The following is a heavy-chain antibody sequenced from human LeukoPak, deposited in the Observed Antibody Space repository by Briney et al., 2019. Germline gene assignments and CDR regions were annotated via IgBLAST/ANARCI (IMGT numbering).Heavy chain of an antibody. CDR1: GYTFTSYG. CDR3: ARDAGRYCSSTSCYGGWFDP. J-gene: IGHJ5*02. Sequence: ASVKVSCKASGYTFTSYGISWVRQAPGQGLEWMGWISAYNGNTNYAQKLQGRVTMTTDTSTSTAYMELRSLRSDDTAVYYCARDAGRYCSSTSCYGGWFDPWGQGTLVTVSS. D-gene: IGHD2-2*01. CDR2: ISAYNGNT. V-gene: IGHV1-18*01.